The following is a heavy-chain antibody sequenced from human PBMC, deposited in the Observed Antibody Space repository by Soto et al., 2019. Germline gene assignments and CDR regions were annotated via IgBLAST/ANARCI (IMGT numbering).Heavy chain of an antibody. V-gene: IGHV4-39*01. CDR1: GGSISSSSYY. D-gene: IGHD6-19*01. Sequence: PSETLSLTCTVSGGSISSSSYYWGWIRQPPGKGLEWIGSIYYSGSTYYNPSLKSRVTISVDTSKNQFSLKLSSVTAADTVLYYCARHEAAVAGTEAFDIWGQGTMVTVSS. J-gene: IGHJ3*02. CDR2: IYYSGST. CDR3: ARHEAAVAGTEAFDI.